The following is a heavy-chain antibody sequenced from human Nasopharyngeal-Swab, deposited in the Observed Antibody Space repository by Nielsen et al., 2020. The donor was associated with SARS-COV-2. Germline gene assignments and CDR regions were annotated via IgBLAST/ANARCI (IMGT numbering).Heavy chain of an antibody. V-gene: IGHV4-39*01. Sequence: WIRQPPGKGLGGIGSIYYSGITYYNPSLKSRVTISVDTSKNNFSLKMRSVTAADTAVYYCASQGSGSYYLLYYYYGMDVWGQGTTVTVSS. D-gene: IGHD1-26*01. CDR2: IYYSGIT. CDR3: ASQGSGSYYLLYYYYGMDV. J-gene: IGHJ6*02.